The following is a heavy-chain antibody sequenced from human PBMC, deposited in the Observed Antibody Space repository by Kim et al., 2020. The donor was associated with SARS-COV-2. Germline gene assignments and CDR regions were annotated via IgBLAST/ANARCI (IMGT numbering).Heavy chain of an antibody. Sequence: AAPVKGRFTISRDDSKNTLYLQMNSLKTEDTAVYYCTTVIRGSSSSPFDYWGQGTLVTVSS. D-gene: IGHD6-6*01. V-gene: IGHV3-15*01. CDR3: TTVIRGSSSSPFDY. J-gene: IGHJ4*02.